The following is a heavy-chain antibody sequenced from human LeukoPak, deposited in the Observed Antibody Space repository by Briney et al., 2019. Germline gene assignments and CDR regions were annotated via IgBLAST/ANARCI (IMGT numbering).Heavy chain of an antibody. J-gene: IGHJ4*02. CDR1: GGSVSSGSYY. CDR2: IYYSGST. CDR3: ARVFRDSRTDY. Sequence: SETLSLTCTVSGGSVSSGSYYWSWIRQHPGKGLEWIGYIYYSGSTYYNPSLKSRVTISVDTSKNQFSLKLSSVTAADTAVYYCARVFRDSRTDYWGQGTLVTVSS. D-gene: IGHD3-22*01. V-gene: IGHV4-31*03.